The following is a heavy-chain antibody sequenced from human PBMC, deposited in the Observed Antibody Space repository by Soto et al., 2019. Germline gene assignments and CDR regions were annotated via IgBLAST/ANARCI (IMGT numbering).Heavy chain of an antibody. V-gene: IGHV3-48*02. J-gene: IGHJ6*02. Sequence: EVQLVESGGGLVQPGGSLRLSCAASGFTFSSYSMNWVRQAPGKGLEWVSYISSSSSTIYYADSVKGRFTISRDNAKNSLYLQMNSLRDEDTAVYYCARDRHNYYFYYGMDVWGQGTTFTVSS. CDR1: GFTFSSYS. CDR2: ISSSSSTI. CDR3: ARDRHNYYFYYGMDV.